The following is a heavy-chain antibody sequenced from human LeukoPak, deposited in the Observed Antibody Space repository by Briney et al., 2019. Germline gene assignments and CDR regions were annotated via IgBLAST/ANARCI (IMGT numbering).Heavy chain of an antibody. J-gene: IGHJ3*02. Sequence: SETPSLTCTVSGGSISSGDYYWSWIRQPPGKGLEWIGYIYYSGSTYYNPSPKSRVTISVDTSKNQFSLKLSSVTAADTAVYYCARARWELLSAFDIWGQGTKVTVSS. V-gene: IGHV4-30-4*08. CDR1: GGSISSGDYY. CDR2: IYYSGST. D-gene: IGHD1-26*01. CDR3: ARARWELLSAFDI.